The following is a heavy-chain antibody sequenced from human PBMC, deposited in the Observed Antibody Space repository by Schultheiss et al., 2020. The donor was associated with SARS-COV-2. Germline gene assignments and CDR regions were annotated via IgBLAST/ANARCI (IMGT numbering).Heavy chain of an antibody. Sequence: GESLKISCAASGFTFSSYAMSWVRQAPGKGLEWVSAISGSGSGTYYADSVKGRFTISRDNSKNTLYLQMNSLRVEDTAVYYCAKPPAVNQYYYGMDVWGQGTTVTVSS. CDR1: GFTFSSYA. J-gene: IGHJ6*02. CDR3: AKPPAVNQYYYGMDV. V-gene: IGHV3-23*01. CDR2: ISGSGSGT. D-gene: IGHD2/OR15-2a*01.